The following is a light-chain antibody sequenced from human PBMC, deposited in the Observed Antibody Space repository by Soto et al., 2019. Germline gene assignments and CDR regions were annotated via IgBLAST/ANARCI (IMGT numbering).Light chain of an antibody. CDR2: SAS. CDR3: QQYGTSPLT. V-gene: IGKV3-20*01. CDR1: QTVSSNY. J-gene: IGKJ4*01. Sequence: EIVLTESPGTLSLAPGERATLSCRASQTVSSNYLAWYQQKPGQAPRLLIYSASTRATGIPDRFSGSGSGTDFTITISRLETEDFEVYYCQQYGTSPLTFGGGTKVDIK.